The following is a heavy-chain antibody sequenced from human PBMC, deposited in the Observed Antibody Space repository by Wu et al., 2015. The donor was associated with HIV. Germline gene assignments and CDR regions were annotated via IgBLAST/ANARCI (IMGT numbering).Heavy chain of an antibody. CDR1: GYTFTDYY. CDR3: ARSHKWLQLRYAGNFDY. D-gene: IGHD5-24*01. CDR2: INPKNGGT. V-gene: IGHV1-2*02. J-gene: IGHJ4*02. Sequence: QVQLVQSGAEVKIPGASMKVSCKASGYTFTDYYIYWVRQAPGQGLEWMGWINPKNGGTDYARGFQGRLTMTRDLSSTTVYVELKRLTSEDTAMYFCARSHKWLQLRYAGNFDYWGQGTLVTVSS.